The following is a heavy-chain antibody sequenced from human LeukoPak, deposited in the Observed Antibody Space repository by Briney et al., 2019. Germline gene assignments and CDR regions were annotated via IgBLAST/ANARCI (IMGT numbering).Heavy chain of an antibody. CDR3: ARDAHWNYYYYGMDV. CDR1: GYTFTSYG. Sequence: ASVKVSCKASGYTFTSYGISWVRQAPGQGLEWMGWISAYNGNTNYARKLQGRVTMTTDTSTSTAYMELRSLRSDDTAVYYCARDAHWNYYYYGMDVWGQGTTVTVSS. CDR2: ISAYNGNT. V-gene: IGHV1-18*01. J-gene: IGHJ6*02. D-gene: IGHD1-1*01.